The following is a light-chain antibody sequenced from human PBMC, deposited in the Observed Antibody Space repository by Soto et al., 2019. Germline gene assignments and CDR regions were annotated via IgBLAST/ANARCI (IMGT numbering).Light chain of an antibody. CDR2: EVS. J-gene: IGLJ1*01. CDR1: SSDVGGYNY. V-gene: IGLV2-8*01. Sequence: QSALTQPPSASGSPGQSVTISCTGTSSDVGGYNYVSWYQQHPGKAPKLMIYEVSKRPSGVPDRFSGSNSGNTASLTVSGLQAEDEADYYCRSYAGSNNYVFGTGTKLTVL. CDR3: RSYAGSNNYV.